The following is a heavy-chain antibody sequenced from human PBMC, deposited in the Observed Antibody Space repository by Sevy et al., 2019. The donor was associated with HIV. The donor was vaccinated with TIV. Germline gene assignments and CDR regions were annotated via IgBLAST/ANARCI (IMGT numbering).Heavy chain of an antibody. CDR1: XXXFNXYN. CDR2: XSXXXXYI. CDR3: ARVVAYCXGGSCFXGYYXGXDX. Sequence: GGSLRLSCAASXXXFNXYNMNWVRXAXGKGLEWXXXXSXXXXYIYYADSVKGRFTISRDNANNSLYLQMNSLGAEDTAXXXCARVVAYCXGGSCFXGYYXGXDXWGQGTTVTVSS. J-gene: IGHJ6*02. D-gene: IGHD2-15*01. V-gene: IGHV3-21*01.